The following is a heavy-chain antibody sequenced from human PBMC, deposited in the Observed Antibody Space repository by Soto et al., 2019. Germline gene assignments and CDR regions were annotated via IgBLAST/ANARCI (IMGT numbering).Heavy chain of an antibody. CDR3: AKEETVLVNYYYYYGMVV. CDR1: GFTFSSYA. CDR2: ISGSGYAT. Sequence: EVQLLESGGGLVQPGGSLRLSCAASGFTFSSYAMSWVRQAPGMGLEWVSVISGSGYATYYADSVKGRFTVSRDNSNNTVYLQMNSLRAEDTAVYYCAKEETVLVNYYYYYGMVVWGQGTTVTVSS. D-gene: IGHD4-17*01. V-gene: IGHV3-23*01. J-gene: IGHJ6*02.